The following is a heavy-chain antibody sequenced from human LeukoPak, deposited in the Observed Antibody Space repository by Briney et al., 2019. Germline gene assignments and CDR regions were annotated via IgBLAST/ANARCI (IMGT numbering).Heavy chain of an antibody. CDR1: GGSISSYY. CDR3: ARSLGIAAAGTFDY. D-gene: IGHD6-13*01. Sequence: SETLSLTCTVSGGSISSYYWSWSRQPPGKGLEWIGYIYYSGSTNYNPSLKSRVTISVDTSKNQFSLKLSSVTAADTAVYYCARSLGIAAAGTFDYWGQGTLVTVSS. V-gene: IGHV4-59*01. CDR2: IYYSGST. J-gene: IGHJ4*02.